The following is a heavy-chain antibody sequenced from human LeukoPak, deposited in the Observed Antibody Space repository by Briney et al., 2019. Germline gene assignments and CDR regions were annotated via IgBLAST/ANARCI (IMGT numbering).Heavy chain of an antibody. Sequence: KPSETLSLTCAVYGGSFSGYYWSWIRQPPGKGLDWIGEINHSGSTNYNPSLKSRVTISVDTSKNQFSLRLTSVTAADTAVYYCARGRGCSSTSCYTDYHYYMDVWGKGTTVTVSS. V-gene: IGHV4-34*01. CDR1: GGSFSGYY. D-gene: IGHD2-2*02. CDR3: ARGRGCSSTSCYTDYHYYMDV. CDR2: INHSGST. J-gene: IGHJ6*03.